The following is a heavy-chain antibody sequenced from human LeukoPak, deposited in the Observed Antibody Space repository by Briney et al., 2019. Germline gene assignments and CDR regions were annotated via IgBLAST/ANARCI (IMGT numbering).Heavy chain of an antibody. CDR1: GYTFTSYD. CDR2: MNPNSGNT. Sequence: ASVKVSCKASGYTFTSYDINWVRQATGQGLEWMGWMNPNSGNTGYAQKFQGRVTMTRNTSISTAYMELSSLRSEDTAVYYRARADSGSYYYYFDYWGQGTLVTVSS. D-gene: IGHD1-26*01. V-gene: IGHV1-8*01. CDR3: ARADSGSYYYYFDY. J-gene: IGHJ4*02.